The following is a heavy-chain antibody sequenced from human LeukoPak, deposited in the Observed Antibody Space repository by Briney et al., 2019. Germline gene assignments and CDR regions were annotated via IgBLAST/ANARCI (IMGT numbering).Heavy chain of an antibody. CDR2: ISSSSSYI. Sequence: GGSLRLSCAASGFTFSSYSMNWVRQAPGKGLEWVSSISSSSSYIYYADSVKGRFTIPRDNAKNSLYLQMNSLRAEDTAVYYCARDLGGYYHFDYWGQGTLVTVSS. CDR3: ARDLGGYYHFDY. CDR1: GFTFSSYS. V-gene: IGHV3-21*01. J-gene: IGHJ4*02. D-gene: IGHD3-22*01.